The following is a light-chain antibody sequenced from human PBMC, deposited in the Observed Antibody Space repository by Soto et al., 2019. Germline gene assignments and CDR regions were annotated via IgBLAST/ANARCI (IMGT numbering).Light chain of an antibody. CDR1: QSVANY. CDR3: QHRSHWPRT. J-gene: IGKJ3*01. CDR2: DAS. V-gene: IGKV3-11*01. Sequence: VLTQSPATLSLSPGDKATLSCRASQSVANYLAWFQQRPGQPPRLLIFDASDRASDIPPRFSGSGSGTDFPLTLISLEPEDFAVYFCQHRSHWPRTFGPGTRVDIK.